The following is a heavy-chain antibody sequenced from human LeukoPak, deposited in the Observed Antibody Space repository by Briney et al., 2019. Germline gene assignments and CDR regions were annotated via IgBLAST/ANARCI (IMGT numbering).Heavy chain of an antibody. Sequence: PGGSLRLSXAASGFTFSSYEMNWVRQAPGKGLEWVSYISSSGSTIYYADSVKGRFTISRDNAKNSLYLQMNSLRAEDTAVYYCARDSSGWSYYFDYWGQGTLVTVSS. CDR2: ISSSGSTI. J-gene: IGHJ4*02. CDR3: ARDSSGWSYYFDY. V-gene: IGHV3-48*03. CDR1: GFTFSSYE. D-gene: IGHD6-19*01.